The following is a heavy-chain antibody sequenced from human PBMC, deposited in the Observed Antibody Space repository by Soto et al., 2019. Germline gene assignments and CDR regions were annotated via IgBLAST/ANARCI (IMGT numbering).Heavy chain of an antibody. CDR2: ISGSGGST. V-gene: IGHV3-23*01. Sequence: VGSLRLSCAASGFTFSSYAMSWVRQAPGKGLEWVSAISGSGGSTYYADSVKGRFTISRDNSKNTLYLQMNSLRAEDTAVYYCAKAPKLERSEYFDYWGQGTLVTVSS. CDR1: GFTFSSYA. CDR3: AKAPKLERSEYFDY. D-gene: IGHD3-3*01. J-gene: IGHJ4*02.